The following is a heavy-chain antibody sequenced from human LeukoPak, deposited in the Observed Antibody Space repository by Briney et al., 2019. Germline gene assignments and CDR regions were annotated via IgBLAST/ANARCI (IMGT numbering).Heavy chain of an antibody. Sequence: SVKVSCKASGGIFSSYAISWVRQAPGQGLEWMGGIIPIFGTANYAQKFQGRVTITADESTSTAYMELSSLRSEDTAVYYCARDRSKRRYYDSSGRPYDAFDIWGQGTMVTVSS. V-gene: IGHV1-69*13. CDR3: ARDRSKRRYYDSSGRPYDAFDI. D-gene: IGHD3-22*01. J-gene: IGHJ3*02. CDR1: GGIFSSYA. CDR2: IIPIFGTA.